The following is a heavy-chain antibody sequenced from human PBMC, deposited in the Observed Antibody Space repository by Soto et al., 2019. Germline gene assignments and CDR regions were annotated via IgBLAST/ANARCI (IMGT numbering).Heavy chain of an antibody. J-gene: IGHJ5*02. V-gene: IGHV3-74*01. CDR2: INTDGSNT. CDR1: GFTFSSYA. Sequence: PGGSLRLSCAASGFTFSSYAMSWVRQAPGKGLEWVSHINTDGSNTNYADSVKGRFTISRDNAKSTLFLQMNSLRDEDTAVYYCAREFCSGGNCYTYYFDPWGQGIPVTVS. CDR3: AREFCSGGNCYTYYFDP. D-gene: IGHD2-15*01.